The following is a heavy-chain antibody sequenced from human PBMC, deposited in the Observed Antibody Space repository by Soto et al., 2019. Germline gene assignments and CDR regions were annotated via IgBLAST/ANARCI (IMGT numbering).Heavy chain of an antibody. J-gene: IGHJ4*02. CDR2: IWYDGRNK. CDR3: ARDLNHYFDY. Sequence: GGSLRLSCVASGFTFRTYGMHWVRQAPGKGLEWVAVIWYDGRNKYYADSVKGRFTISRDNSKNTVFLQMNSLRAEDTAVYYSARDLNHYFDYWGRGTLVTVSS. D-gene: IGHD3-10*01. CDR1: GFTFRTYG. V-gene: IGHV3-33*01.